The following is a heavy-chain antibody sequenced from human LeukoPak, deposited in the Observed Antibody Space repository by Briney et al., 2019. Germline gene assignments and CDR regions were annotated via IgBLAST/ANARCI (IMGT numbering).Heavy chain of an antibody. Sequence: AGGSLRLSCTASGFTFGDYAMSWVRQAPGKGLEWVSFISSTGGTIYYADSVKGRFTVSRDNGKNSLLLQMNSLRAEDTTLYYCARGYSRAAFDIWGQGTVVAVSS. J-gene: IGHJ3*02. CDR2: ISSTGGTI. D-gene: IGHD2-15*01. CDR1: GFTFGDYA. V-gene: IGHV3-48*03. CDR3: ARGYSRAAFDI.